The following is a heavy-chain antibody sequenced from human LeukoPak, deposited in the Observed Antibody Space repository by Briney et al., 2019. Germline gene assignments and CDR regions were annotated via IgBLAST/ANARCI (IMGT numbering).Heavy chain of an antibody. CDR2: IIPIFGTA. Sequence: ASVKVSCKASGGTFSSYGISWVLQAPGQGLEWMGGIIPIFGTANYAQKLQGRVTITTDESTSTAYMELSSLRSEDTAVYYCARGLDERYYYDSSGYGDAFDIWGQGTMVTVSS. CDR3: ARGLDERYYYDSSGYGDAFDI. J-gene: IGHJ3*02. V-gene: IGHV1-69*05. D-gene: IGHD3-22*01. CDR1: GGTFSSYG.